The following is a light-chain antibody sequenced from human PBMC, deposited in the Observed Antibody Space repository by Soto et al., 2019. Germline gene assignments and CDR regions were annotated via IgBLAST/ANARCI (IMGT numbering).Light chain of an antibody. CDR1: QRLTSDY. J-gene: IGKJ5*01. CDR3: QKYDSTPPIT. Sequence: EIVLTQSPDTLSLSPGERATLSCRASQRLTSDYLAWYQQKPGQAPRLLIFSASTRATGIPARFSGSGSGTDFTLTISRLEPEDFAVYFCQKYDSTPPITFGQGTRLEI. CDR2: SAS. V-gene: IGKV3-20*01.